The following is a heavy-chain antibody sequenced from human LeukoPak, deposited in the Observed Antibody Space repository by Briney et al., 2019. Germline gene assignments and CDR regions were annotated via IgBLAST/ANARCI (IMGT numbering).Heavy chain of an antibody. D-gene: IGHD3-3*01. CDR3: ATHLSLTVFGVLLDL. Sequence: ASETLSLTCAVYGGSLSGYDWTWIRQPPGKGLEWIGDIDQGGSKQYNPSLKSRVTISVDTSKNQFSLRLSSVTTADTAVYYCATHLSLTVFGVLLDLWGQGNLVTVSS. CDR1: GGSLSGYD. CDR2: IDQGGSK. J-gene: IGHJ5*02. V-gene: IGHV4-34*01.